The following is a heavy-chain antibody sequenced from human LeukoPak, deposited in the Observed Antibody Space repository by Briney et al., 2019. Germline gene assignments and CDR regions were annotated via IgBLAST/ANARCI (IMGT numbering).Heavy chain of an antibody. CDR3: ARGVCSATSCYYFDN. J-gene: IGHJ4*02. D-gene: IGHD2-15*01. V-gene: IGHV3-11*04. CDR1: GLRFSGHY. CDR2: ISSTITTI. Sequence: GGSLRLSCAASGLRFSGHYMSWIRQAPGKGLEWISYISSTITTIYYADSVKGRFTISRDNAKNSLYLQMSSLRAEDTAVYYCARGVCSATSCYYFDNGGQGTLVTVSS.